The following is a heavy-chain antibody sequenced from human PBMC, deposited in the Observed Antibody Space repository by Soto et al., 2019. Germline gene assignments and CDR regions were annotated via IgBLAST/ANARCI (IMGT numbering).Heavy chain of an antibody. CDR1: GCTVSSNY. V-gene: IGHV3-53*02. J-gene: IGHJ4*02. D-gene: IGHD3-22*01. Sequence: EVQLVETGGGLIQPGGSLRLSCAASGCTVSSNYMSSVRQAPGKGLELVSIIDSGGSTHYAPSVKGRFTISRDNSKNTLYLPMNSLSAADTAVYYSARALNVYVPSGYYYYWGQGTLVTVSP. CDR2: IDSGGST. CDR3: ARALNVYVPSGYYYY.